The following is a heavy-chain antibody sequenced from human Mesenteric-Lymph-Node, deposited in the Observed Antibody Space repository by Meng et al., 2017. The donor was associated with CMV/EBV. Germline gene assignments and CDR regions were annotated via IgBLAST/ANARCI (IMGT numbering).Heavy chain of an antibody. Sequence: SETLSLTCAVYGGSFSAYHWSWLRQRPGKGLEWIGEFNHTGGPTYNPSLKSRVTISVDSSTDQSSLRLYSVTAVDTALYYCAKGRDISSWSGDNWFDSWGQGALVTVSS. D-gene: IGHD6-13*01. CDR3: AKGRDISSWSGDNWFDS. V-gene: IGHV4-34*01. CDR2: FNHTGGP. J-gene: IGHJ5*01. CDR1: GGSFSAYH.